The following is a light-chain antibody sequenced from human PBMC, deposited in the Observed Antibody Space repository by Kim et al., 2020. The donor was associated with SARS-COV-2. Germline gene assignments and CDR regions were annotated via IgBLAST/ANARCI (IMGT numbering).Light chain of an antibody. CDR3: PQDYNYPYT. V-gene: IGKV1-6*01. J-gene: IGKJ2*01. Sequence: SASVGDSVTITCRASQDIRNGLDWYQQKSGKAPKLLIYAASSLQSGVPSRFSGSGSGTDFALTISSLQPEDFATYYCPQDYNYPYTFGQGTKLEI. CDR1: QDIRNG. CDR2: AAS.